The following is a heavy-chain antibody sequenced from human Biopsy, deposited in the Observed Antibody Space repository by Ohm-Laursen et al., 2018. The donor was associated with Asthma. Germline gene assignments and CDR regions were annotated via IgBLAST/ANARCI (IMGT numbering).Heavy chain of an antibody. V-gene: IGHV3-9*01. CDR1: GFIFDDYI. D-gene: IGHD3-10*01. Sequence: SLRLSCAASGFIFDDYIIHWVRQAPGKGLEWVSHITWDSATTVYADSVKGRFTVSRDNAKNSLYLQMNSLRVEDTAMYYCAKDLYGSGSYILIAWGQGTLVTVSS. J-gene: IGHJ4*02. CDR2: ITWDSATT. CDR3: AKDLYGSGSYILIA.